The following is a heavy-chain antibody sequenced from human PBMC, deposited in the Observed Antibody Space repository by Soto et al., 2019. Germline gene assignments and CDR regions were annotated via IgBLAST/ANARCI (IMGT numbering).Heavy chain of an antibody. CDR2: INAGNGNT. J-gene: IGHJ6*02. Sequence: QVQLVQSGAEEKKPGASVKVSCKASGYTFTSYAMHWVRQAPGQRLEWMGWINAGNGNTKYSQKFQGRVTITRDTSASTAYMELSSLRSEDTAVYYCARAPPASDILTGYDYYYYGMDVWGQGTTVTVSS. CDR1: GYTFTSYA. D-gene: IGHD3-9*01. V-gene: IGHV1-3*05. CDR3: ARAPPASDILTGYDYYYYGMDV.